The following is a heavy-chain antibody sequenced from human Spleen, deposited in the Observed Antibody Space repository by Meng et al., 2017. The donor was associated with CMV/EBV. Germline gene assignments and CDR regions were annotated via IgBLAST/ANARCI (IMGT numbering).Heavy chain of an antibody. CDR3: ARDLYYDGSVSRGFGY. D-gene: IGHD3-22*01. V-gene: IGHV3-11*01. Sequence: GESLKISCAASGFTFSDYYMSWIRQAPGKGLEWVSYISSSGRTIYYADSVRDRFTISRDNARSSLYLQMNSLRAEDTAVYYCARDLYYDGSVSRGFGYWGQGTLVTVSS. J-gene: IGHJ4*02. CDR2: ISSSGRTI. CDR1: GFTFSDYY.